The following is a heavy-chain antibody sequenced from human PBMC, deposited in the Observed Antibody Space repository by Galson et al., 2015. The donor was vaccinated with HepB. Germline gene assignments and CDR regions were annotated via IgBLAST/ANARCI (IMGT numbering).Heavy chain of an antibody. CDR2: KSHSGGT. V-gene: IGHV4-30-4*01. Sequence: TLSLTCTVSGGSISSGGSLWGWIRQAPGKGLEWIGCKSHSGGTYSNPSLESRVSISIDMSKNQVSLKLTSVTASDTAVYFCVRGADAYKTGYWGPGTMVTVSS. CDR3: VRGADAYKTGY. CDR1: GGSISSGGSL. J-gene: IGHJ4*02. D-gene: IGHD1-1*01.